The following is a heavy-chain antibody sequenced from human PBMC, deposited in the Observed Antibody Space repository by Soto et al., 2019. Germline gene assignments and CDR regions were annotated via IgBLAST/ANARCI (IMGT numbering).Heavy chain of an antibody. CDR1: GVSISSSSYY. Sequence: SETLSLTCTVSGVSISSSSYYWGWIRQPPGKGLEWIGSIYYSGSTYYNPSLKSRVTISVDTSKNQFSLKLSSVTAADTAVYYCARHVLDYSNYDYYYYYGMDVWGQGTTVTVSS. CDR2: IYYSGST. J-gene: IGHJ6*02. CDR3: ARHVLDYSNYDYYYYYGMDV. D-gene: IGHD4-4*01. V-gene: IGHV4-39*01.